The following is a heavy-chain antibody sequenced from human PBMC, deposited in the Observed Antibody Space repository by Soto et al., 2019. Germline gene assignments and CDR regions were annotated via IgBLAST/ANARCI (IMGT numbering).Heavy chain of an antibody. V-gene: IGHV3-7*01. Sequence: EVQLVESGGGLVQPGGSLRLSCAASGFTFSTYWMSWVRRTPGKGLEWVANIKQDGTEKYYVDSVRGRLTVSRDNAKSSLYLQMNSLGVEDTAVYYCTTSPHRDSERVFVWGQGTTFTVSS. D-gene: IGHD1-26*01. CDR2: IKQDGTEK. CDR3: TTSPHRDSERVFV. CDR1: GFTFSTYW. J-gene: IGHJ6*02.